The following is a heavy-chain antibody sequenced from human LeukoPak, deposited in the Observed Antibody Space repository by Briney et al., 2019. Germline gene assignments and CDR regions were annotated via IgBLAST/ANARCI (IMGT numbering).Heavy chain of an antibody. Sequence: KPSETLSLTCAVYGGSFRGYYWSWIRQPPGKGLEWIGEINHSGSTNYNPSLKSRVTISVDTSKNQFSLKLSSVTAADTAVYYCARGPLGDIVVVPAASWFDPWGQGTLVTVSS. J-gene: IGHJ5*02. V-gene: IGHV4-34*01. CDR1: GGSFRGYY. CDR3: ARGPLGDIVVVPAASWFDP. D-gene: IGHD2-2*01. CDR2: INHSGST.